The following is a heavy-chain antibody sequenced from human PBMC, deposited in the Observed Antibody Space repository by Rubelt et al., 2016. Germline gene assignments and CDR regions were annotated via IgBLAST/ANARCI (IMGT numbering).Heavy chain of an antibody. D-gene: IGHD3-22*01. CDR2: ISSSGSTI. CDR1: GFTFSSYS. J-gene: IGHJ3*02. V-gene: IGHV3-48*04. Sequence: EVQLVESGGGLVQPGGSLRLSCAASGFTFSSYSMNWVRQAPGKGLEGVSYISSSGSTIYYADSVKGRFTISRDNAKNSLYLQMNSLRAEDTAVYYCARVDSSGYYIWGQGTMVTVSS. CDR3: ARVDSSGYYI.